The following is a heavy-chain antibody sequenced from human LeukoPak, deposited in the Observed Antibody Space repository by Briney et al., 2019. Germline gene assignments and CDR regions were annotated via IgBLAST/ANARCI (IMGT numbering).Heavy chain of an antibody. V-gene: IGHV3-64*01. J-gene: IGHJ3*02. D-gene: IGHD3-16*01. Sequence: GGSLRLSCAASGIIFSSYPMHWVRQAPGKGLEYVSSILGNGGSPQYANSVKGRFTISRDNSKNTLHLQMGSLRADDMAVYYCARDRVGGWAFDIWGQGTMVTVSS. CDR3: ARDRVGGWAFDI. CDR1: GIIFSSYP. CDR2: ILGNGGSP.